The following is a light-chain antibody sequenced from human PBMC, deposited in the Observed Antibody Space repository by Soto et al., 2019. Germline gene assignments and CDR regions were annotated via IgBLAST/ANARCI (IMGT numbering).Light chain of an antibody. CDR1: RSISSW. V-gene: IGKV1-5*01. Sequence: DIPLTQSPSTLSASVGDRVTFTCRASRSISSWLAWYQQKPGKAPKLLMYDASTLESGVPSRFSGSGSGTEFTLTINSLQPEDFATYYCQQYNTYPYTFGQGTKLEIK. CDR2: DAS. J-gene: IGKJ2*01. CDR3: QQYNTYPYT.